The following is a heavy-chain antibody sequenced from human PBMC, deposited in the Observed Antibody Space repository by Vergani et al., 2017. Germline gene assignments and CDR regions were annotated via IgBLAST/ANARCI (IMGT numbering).Heavy chain of an antibody. CDR1: GATFSSYA. Sequence: QLQLVQSGAEVKNPGSSLKVSCKASGATFSSYAISWVRQAPGQGLEWMGGIIPIFGTANYEQKFQGRVTITADESTSTAYMELSSLRSEDTAVYYCARWGGIAARPEAFDYWGQGTLVTVSS. V-gene: IGHV1-69*01. CDR3: ARWGGIAARPEAFDY. CDR2: IIPIFGTA. D-gene: IGHD6-6*01. J-gene: IGHJ4*02.